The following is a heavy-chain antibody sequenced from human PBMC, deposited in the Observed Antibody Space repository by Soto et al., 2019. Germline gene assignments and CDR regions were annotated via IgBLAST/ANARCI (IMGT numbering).Heavy chain of an antibody. J-gene: IGHJ5*02. CDR3: ARGRPHYQLLRHNWFDP. CDR1: GGSFSGYY. CDR2: INHSGST. D-gene: IGHD2-2*01. Sequence: QVQLQQWGAGLLKPSENLSLTCAVYGGSFSGYYWSWIRQPPGKGLEWIGEINHSGSTNYNPSLKSRVTISVDTSKNQFSLKLSSVTAADTAVYYCARGRPHYQLLRHNWFDPWGQGTLVTVSS. V-gene: IGHV4-34*01.